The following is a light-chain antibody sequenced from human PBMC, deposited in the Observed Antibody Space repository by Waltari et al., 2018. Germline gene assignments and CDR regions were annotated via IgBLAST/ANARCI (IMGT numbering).Light chain of an antibody. Sequence: QSALPQPASVSGSPGQSITISCTGTSSDVGGYNYVSLYQQHPGKAPKLMIYDVSNRPSGVSNRVSGSKSGNSASLTISGLQAEDEADYYCSSYTSSSTLGVFGGWTKLTVL. CDR3: SSYTSSSTLGV. J-gene: IGLJ3*02. CDR2: DVS. V-gene: IGLV2-14*01. CDR1: SSDVGGYNY.